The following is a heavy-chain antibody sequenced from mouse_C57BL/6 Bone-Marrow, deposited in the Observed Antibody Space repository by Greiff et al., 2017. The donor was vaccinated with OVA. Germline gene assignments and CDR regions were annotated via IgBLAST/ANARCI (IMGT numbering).Heavy chain of an antibody. J-gene: IGHJ3*01. CDR1: GFTFNTYA. V-gene: IGHV10-3*01. CDR3: VRGTAYYSNFWFAY. D-gene: IGHD2-5*01. CDR2: IRSKSSNYAT. Sequence: DVQLVESGGGLVQPKGSLKLSCAASGFTFNTYAMHWVRQAPGKGLEWVARIRSKSSNYATYYADSVKDRFTISRDDSQSMLYLQMNNLKTEDTAMYYCVRGTAYYSNFWFAYWGQGTLVTVSA.